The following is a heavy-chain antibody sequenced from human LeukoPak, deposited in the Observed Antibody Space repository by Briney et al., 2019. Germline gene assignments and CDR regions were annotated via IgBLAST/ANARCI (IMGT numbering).Heavy chain of an antibody. D-gene: IGHD3-22*01. CDR1: GFTFSTYD. Sequence: GGSLRLSCVASGFTFSTYDMHWVRHATGKGLEWVSDIGKGGDTHYAGSVKGRFTISRDNAKNSLYLQMSSLRPGDTAVYYCVRDPSGWGMDVWGQGTTVTVSS. CDR2: IGKGGDT. CDR3: VRDPSGWGMDV. J-gene: IGHJ6*02. V-gene: IGHV3-13*01.